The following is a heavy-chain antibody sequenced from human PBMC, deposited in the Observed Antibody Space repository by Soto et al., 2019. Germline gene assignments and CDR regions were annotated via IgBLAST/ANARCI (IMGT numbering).Heavy chain of an antibody. CDR2: IYYSGST. CDR1: GGSISSYY. D-gene: IGHD1-26*01. J-gene: IGHJ4*02. Sequence: SETLSLTCTVSGGSISSYYWSWIRQPPGKGLEWIGYIYYSGSTNYNPSLKSRVTISVDASKNQFSLKLSSVTAADTAVYYCARHKEPWEHFNWGQGTLVTVSS. V-gene: IGHV4-59*08. CDR3: ARHKEPWEHFN.